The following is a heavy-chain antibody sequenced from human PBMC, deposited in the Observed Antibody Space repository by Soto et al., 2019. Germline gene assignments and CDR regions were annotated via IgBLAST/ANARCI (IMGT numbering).Heavy chain of an antibody. CDR1: GGSISSSSYY. D-gene: IGHD4-4*01. CDR2: IYYSGST. J-gene: IGHJ6*03. Sequence: SETLSLTCTVSGGSISSSSYYWGWIRQPPGKGLEWIGSIYYSGSTYYNPSLKSRVTISVDTSKNQFSLKLSSVTAADTAVYYCARQPATVTTSLSDYYYYYMDVWGKGTTVTVSS. CDR3: ARQPATVTTSLSDYYYYYMDV. V-gene: IGHV4-39*01.